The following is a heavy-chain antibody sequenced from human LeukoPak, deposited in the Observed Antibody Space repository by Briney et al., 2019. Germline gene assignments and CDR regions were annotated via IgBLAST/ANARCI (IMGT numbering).Heavy chain of an antibody. D-gene: IGHD4-23*01. J-gene: IGHJ4*02. CDR3: ARHDYGGNSGDY. Sequence: GGSLRLSCAASGFTFSSYSMNWVRQAAGKGLEWDSYIGTSSSTIYYADSVKGRFTISRDNAEHSLYLQMNRLRDEDTAVYYCARHDYGGNSGDYWGQGTLVTVSS. CDR1: GFTFSSYS. CDR2: IGTSSSTI. V-gene: IGHV3-48*02.